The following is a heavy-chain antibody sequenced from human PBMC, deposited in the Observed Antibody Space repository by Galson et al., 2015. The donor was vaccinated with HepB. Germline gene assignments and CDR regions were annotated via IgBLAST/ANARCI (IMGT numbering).Heavy chain of an antibody. CDR3: AMFPNFDY. D-gene: IGHD3-10*02. J-gene: IGHJ4*02. Sequence: SLRLSCAASGFTFSSYATSWVRQAPGKGLEWVSAISTSGGVTYYADSVEGRFTISRDNSKNTLFLQMNSLRAEDTAVYYCAMFPNFDYWGQGTLVTVSS. V-gene: IGHV3-23*01. CDR2: ISTSGGVT. CDR1: GFTFSSYA.